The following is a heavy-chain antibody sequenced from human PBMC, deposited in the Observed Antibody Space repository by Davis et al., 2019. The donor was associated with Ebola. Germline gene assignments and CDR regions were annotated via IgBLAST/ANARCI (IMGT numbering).Heavy chain of an antibody. CDR3: TTVTIPDNNDY. V-gene: IGHV3-73*01. CDR1: GFTFSGSA. Sequence: PGGSLRLSCAASGFTFSGSAMHWVRQASGKGLEWVGRIRSKAKSYATAYAASVKGRFTISRDDSKNTAYLQMNSLKTEDTAVYYCTTVTIPDNNDYWGRGTLVTVSS. CDR2: IRSKAKSYAT. J-gene: IGHJ4*02. D-gene: IGHD4-17*01.